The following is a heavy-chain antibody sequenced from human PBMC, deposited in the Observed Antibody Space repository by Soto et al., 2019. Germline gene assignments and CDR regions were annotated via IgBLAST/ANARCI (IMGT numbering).Heavy chain of an antibody. J-gene: IGHJ5*02. CDR1: GRSISSYY. V-gene: IGHV4-59*12. CDR3: ARVPSP. CDR2: IYYSGST. Sequence: SETLSLTCTVSGRSISSYYWSWIRQPPGKGLEWIGYIYYSGSTNYNPSLKSRVTISVDRSKNQFSLKLSSVTAADTAAYYCARVPSPWGQGTLVTVSS.